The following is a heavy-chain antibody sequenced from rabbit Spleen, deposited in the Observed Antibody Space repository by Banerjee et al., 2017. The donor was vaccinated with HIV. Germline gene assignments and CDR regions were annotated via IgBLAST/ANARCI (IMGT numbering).Heavy chain of an antibody. V-gene: IGHV1S45*01. CDR1: GFTLSSYYM. Sequence: QEQLEESAGGLVQPGGSLKLSCKASGFTLSSYYMNWVRQAPGKGLEWIACIDVTKSVVTYYETWAKGRFTISKASSTTVTLQMTSLTAADTATYFCARDSAGREDFNLWGPGTLVTVS. CDR2: IDVTKSVVT. D-gene: IGHD4-2*01. CDR3: ARDSAGREDFNL. J-gene: IGHJ4*01.